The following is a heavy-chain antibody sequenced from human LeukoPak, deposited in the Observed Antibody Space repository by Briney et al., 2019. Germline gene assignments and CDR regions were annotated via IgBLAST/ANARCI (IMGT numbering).Heavy chain of an antibody. D-gene: IGHD3-10*01. CDR3: AKEDGDYYGSGTNMGDY. CDR2: ISSASTYI. J-gene: IGHJ4*02. V-gene: IGHV3-21*01. Sequence: GGSLRLSCAASGFIFSDYSFNWVRQAPGKGLEWVSSISSASTYIFYADSVKGRFTISRDNAKNSLDLLMNSLRAEDTAVYYCAKEDGDYYGSGTNMGDYWGQGTLVTVSS. CDR1: GFIFSDYS.